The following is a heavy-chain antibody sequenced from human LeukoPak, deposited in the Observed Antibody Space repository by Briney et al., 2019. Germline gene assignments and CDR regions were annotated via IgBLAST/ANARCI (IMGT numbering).Heavy chain of an antibody. CDR1: GFTLSIYV. CDR2: ISHTGNT. Sequence: GGSLRLSRSPSGFTLSIYVMSDVPAAPERRLECGSAISHTGNTFHAVPLKCRFTISRDSSKHTLFLPMSRLRPEHAAVYYCAKAPVTTCRGAFCYPFDYWGLGALVTVSS. J-gene: IGHJ4*02. V-gene: IGHV3-23*01. D-gene: IGHD2-15*01. CDR3: AKAPVTTCRGAFCYPFDY.